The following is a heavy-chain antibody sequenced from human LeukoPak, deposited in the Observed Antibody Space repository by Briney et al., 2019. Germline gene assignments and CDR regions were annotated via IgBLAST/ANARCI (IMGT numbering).Heavy chain of an antibody. Sequence: ASVKVSCKASGYTFTAYYMHWVRQAPGQGLEWMGIINPSGDSTTYAQKFQGRVTMTRDTSTSTVYMELSSLRSEDTAVYYCAREEQQQLGAFDIWGQGTMVTVSS. V-gene: IGHV1-46*01. CDR2: INPSGDST. CDR3: AREEQQQLGAFDI. J-gene: IGHJ3*02. CDR1: GYTFTAYY. D-gene: IGHD6-13*01.